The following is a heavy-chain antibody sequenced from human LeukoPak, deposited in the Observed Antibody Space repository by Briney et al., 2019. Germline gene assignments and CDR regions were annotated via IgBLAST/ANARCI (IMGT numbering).Heavy chain of an antibody. D-gene: IGHD4-23*01. Sequence: GASVKVSCKASGYTFGIYGISWVRQAPGQGLEWMGWISGYNGNTDYAQNLQGRVTMTTDTSTRTAYMELRSLTSDDTAVYYCARVAATVVTRTDYWGQGTLVTVSS. CDR2: ISGYNGNT. CDR3: ARVAATVVTRTDY. CDR1: GYTFGIYG. J-gene: IGHJ4*02. V-gene: IGHV1-18*01.